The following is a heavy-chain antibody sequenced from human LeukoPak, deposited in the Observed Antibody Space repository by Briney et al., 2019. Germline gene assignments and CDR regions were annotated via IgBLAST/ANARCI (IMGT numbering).Heavy chain of an antibody. Sequence: SQTLSLTCTVSGASISSGDYYWSWIRQPPGKGLEWIGYIYYRGSTYYNPSLKSRVTISRDTSKNQVSLKVSSVTAADTAVYYCARVPYGDYINYWGQGTLVTVSS. V-gene: IGHV4-30-4*01. D-gene: IGHD4-17*01. CDR3: ARVPYGDYINY. J-gene: IGHJ4*02. CDR1: GASISSGDYY. CDR2: IYYRGST.